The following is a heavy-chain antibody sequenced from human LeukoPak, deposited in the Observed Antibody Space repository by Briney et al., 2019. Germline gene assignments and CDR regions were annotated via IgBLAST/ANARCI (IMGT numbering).Heavy chain of an antibody. J-gene: IGHJ4*02. CDR3: ATVSEGYISHDY. V-gene: IGHV1-2*02. CDR2: INPNSGGT. CDR1: GYTFTGYY. D-gene: IGHD6-13*01. Sequence: EASVKVSCKASGYTFTGYYMHWVRQAPGQGLEWMGWINPNSGGTNYAQKFQGRVTMTRDTSISTAYMELSRLRSDDTAVYYCATVSEGYISHDYWGQGTLVTVSS.